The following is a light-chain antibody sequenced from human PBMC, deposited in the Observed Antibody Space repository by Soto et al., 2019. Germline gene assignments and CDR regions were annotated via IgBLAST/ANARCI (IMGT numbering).Light chain of an antibody. Sequence: DIVMTQSPLSLPVTPGEPASISCRSSQSLLHGNANNYLDWYLQKPGQSPQLLIYLGSNRASGVPDRFSGSGSGTDFTLKISRVEAEDVGVYYCMQSLQTPITFGPGTKVHIK. J-gene: IGKJ3*01. CDR1: QSLLHGNANNY. V-gene: IGKV2-28*01. CDR3: MQSLQTPIT. CDR2: LGS.